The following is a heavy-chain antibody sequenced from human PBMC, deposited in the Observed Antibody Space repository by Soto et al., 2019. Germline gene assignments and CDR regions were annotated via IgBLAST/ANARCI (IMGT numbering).Heavy chain of an antibody. V-gene: IGHV3-23*01. Sequence: VQLLRSGGGLVQPGGSLRLSCASSGFSFSSYAMSWVRQAPGKGLEWVSGIGASGGSTYYTDSVKGRFTIARDSSKNTVYLQMNILRAEDTAVYFCAKDLGFSAPTAFDYWGLGTQVTVSS. J-gene: IGHJ4*02. D-gene: IGHD3-10*01. CDR1: GFSFSSYA. CDR2: IGASGGST. CDR3: AKDLGFSAPTAFDY.